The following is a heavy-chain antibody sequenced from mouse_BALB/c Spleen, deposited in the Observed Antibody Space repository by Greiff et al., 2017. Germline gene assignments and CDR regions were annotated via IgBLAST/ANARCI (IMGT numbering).Heavy chain of an antibody. CDR1: GYTFSSYW. V-gene: IGHV1-9*01. J-gene: IGHJ2*01. Sequence: VKLQESGAELMKPGASVKISCKATGYTFSSYWIEWVKQRPGHGLEWIGEILPGSGSTNYNEKFKGKATFTADTSSNTAYMQLSSLTSEDSAVYNCAREGTTVVATDDWGQGTTLTVSS. D-gene: IGHD1-1*01. CDR2: ILPGSGST. CDR3: AREGTTVVATDD.